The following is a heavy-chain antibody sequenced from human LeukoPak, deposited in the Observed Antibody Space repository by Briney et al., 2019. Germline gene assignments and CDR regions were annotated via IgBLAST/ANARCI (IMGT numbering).Heavy chain of an antibody. Sequence: GGSLRLSCAASGFTFNIYWMTWVRQAPGKGLEWVANIKQDGSDKYYVDSVKGRFTISRDNAKNSLYLQMNSLRAEDTAFYYCARGLAYDYGMDYWGQGTLVTVSS. V-gene: IGHV3-7*05. CDR1: GFTFNIYW. CDR3: ARGLAYDYGMDY. J-gene: IGHJ4*02. D-gene: IGHD4-17*01. CDR2: IKQDGSDK.